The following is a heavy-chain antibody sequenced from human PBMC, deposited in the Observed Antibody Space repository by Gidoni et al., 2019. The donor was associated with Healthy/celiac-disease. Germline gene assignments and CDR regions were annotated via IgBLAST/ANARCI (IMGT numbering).Heavy chain of an antibody. CDR1: GFTFSNAC. V-gene: IGHV3-15*07. Sequence: EVQLVESGGGLVMPGGSLRLSCAASGFTFSNACMSWVRQAPGKGLEWVGRIKSKTDGGKTDYAAPVKGRFTISRDDSKNTLYLKMNSLKTEDTAVYYCTTMTTVTTNPPAQFDYWGQGTLVTVSS. CDR3: TTMTTVTTNPPAQFDY. CDR2: IKSKTDGGKT. J-gene: IGHJ4*02. D-gene: IGHD4-4*01.